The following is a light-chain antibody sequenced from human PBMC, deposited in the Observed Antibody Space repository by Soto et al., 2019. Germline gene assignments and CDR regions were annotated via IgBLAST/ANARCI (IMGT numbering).Light chain of an antibody. V-gene: IGKV3-15*01. Sequence: EIVMPQSPAPLSVSAGERSTLSCRASQSVSSTVAWYQQKFGQAPRLLIYSASTRATGVPVRFSGSGSGTDFTLTITSLQSEDFGVYYCQQYKDWPTTFGQGTKVDIK. CDR1: QSVSST. CDR2: SAS. CDR3: QQYKDWPTT. J-gene: IGKJ1*01.